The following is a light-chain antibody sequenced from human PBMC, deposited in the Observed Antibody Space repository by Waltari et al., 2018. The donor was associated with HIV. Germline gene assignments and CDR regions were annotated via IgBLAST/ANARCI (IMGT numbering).Light chain of an antibody. CDR3: SSYAGSNNLGV. CDR1: SSDVGGYNY. J-gene: IGLJ2*01. Sequence: QSALTQPPSASGSPGKSVTISCTGTSSDVGGYNYVSWYQQHPGKAPKLMIYEVSKRPSGVPDRCSGSKSGNTASLSVSGLQAEDEADYYCSSYAGSNNLGVFGGGTKLTVL. CDR2: EVS. V-gene: IGLV2-8*01.